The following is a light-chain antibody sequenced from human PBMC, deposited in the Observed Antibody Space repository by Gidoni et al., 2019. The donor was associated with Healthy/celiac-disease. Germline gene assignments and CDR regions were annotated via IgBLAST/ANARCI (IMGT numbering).Light chain of an antibody. CDR3: QAWDSSIDVV. Sequence: SYELTQPPSVSVSPGQTASITCPGDKLGDKYACWYQQKPGQSPVLVIYQDSKRPSGIPERFSGSNSGNTATLTISGTQAMDEADYYCQAWDSSIDVVFGGGTKLTVL. CDR2: QDS. CDR1: KLGDKY. J-gene: IGLJ2*01. V-gene: IGLV3-1*01.